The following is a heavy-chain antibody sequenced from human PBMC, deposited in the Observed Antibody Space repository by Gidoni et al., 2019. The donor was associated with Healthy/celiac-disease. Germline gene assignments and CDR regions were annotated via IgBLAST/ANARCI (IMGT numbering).Heavy chain of an antibody. CDR3: ARGRVPAASWFDY. CDR1: GCSISSGGYY. J-gene: IGHJ4*02. CDR2: IYDSGST. V-gene: IGHV4-31*03. Sequence: QVQLQESGPGLVKPSQTLSLTCTFSGCSISSGGYYWSWIRQHPGKGLEWIGYIYDSGSTYSNPSLKSRVTISVDTCKNQFSLKLSAVTAADTAVYYCARGRVPAASWFDYWGKGTLVTVSS. D-gene: IGHD2-2*01.